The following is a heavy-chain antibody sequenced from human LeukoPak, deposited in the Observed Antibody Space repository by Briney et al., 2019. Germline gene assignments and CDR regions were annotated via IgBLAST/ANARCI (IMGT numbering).Heavy chain of an antibody. CDR3: ARDIAVAGRGGY. D-gene: IGHD6-19*01. CDR2: GDYSGGT. Sequence: SETLSLTCTVSGDSFTSVTDYWAWIRQPPGKGLEWIASGDYSGGTYYNPSLESRVAISADMSKNQISLKLTSVTGADTAVYYCARDIAVAGRGGYWGQGTLVTVSS. CDR1: GDSFTSVTDY. J-gene: IGHJ4*02. V-gene: IGHV4-39*07.